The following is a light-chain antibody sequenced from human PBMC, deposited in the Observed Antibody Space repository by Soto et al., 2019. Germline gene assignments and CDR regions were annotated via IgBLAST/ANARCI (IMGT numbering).Light chain of an antibody. J-gene: IGKJ5*01. CDR1: QSVSSY. V-gene: IGKV3-11*01. Sequence: IVLTQSPCTLSLSPGERPTLSCRASQSVSSYLAWYQQKPGQAPRLLIYDASNRATGIPARFSGSGSGTDFTLTISSLEPEDFAVYYCQQRSNWPQITFGQGTRLAIK. CDR3: QQRSNWPQIT. CDR2: DAS.